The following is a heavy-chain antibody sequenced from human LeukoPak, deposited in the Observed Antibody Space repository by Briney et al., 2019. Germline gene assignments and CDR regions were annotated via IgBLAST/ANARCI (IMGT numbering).Heavy chain of an antibody. CDR3: ARHDSSGPYNAFDI. D-gene: IGHD3-22*01. J-gene: IGHJ3*02. CDR2: IYYSGST. CDR1: GGSISGSSYY. Sequence: SETLSLTCTVSGGSISGSSYYWGWIRQPPGKGLEWIGNIYYSGSTYYNPSLKSRVTISVDTSKNQFSLKLSSVTAAETAVYYCARHDSSGPYNAFDIWGQGTMVTVSS. V-gene: IGHV4-39*01.